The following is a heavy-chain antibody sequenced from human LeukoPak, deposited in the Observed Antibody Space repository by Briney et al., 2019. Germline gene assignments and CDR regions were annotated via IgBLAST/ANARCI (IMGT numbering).Heavy chain of an antibody. J-gene: IGHJ4*02. CDR2: INPNSGGT. V-gene: IGHV1-2*02. D-gene: IGHD6-19*01. CDR3: ARYNPKYSSGWYGVGYFDY. Sequence: ASVKVSCKASGYTFTRYYMHWVRQAPGQGLEWMGWINPNSGGTNYAQKFQGRVTMTRDTSISTAYMELSRLRSDDTAVYYCARYNPKYSSGWYGVGYFDYWGQGTLVTVSS. CDR1: GYTFTRYY.